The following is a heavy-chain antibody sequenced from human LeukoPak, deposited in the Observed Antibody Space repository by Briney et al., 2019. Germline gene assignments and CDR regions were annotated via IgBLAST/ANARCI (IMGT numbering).Heavy chain of an antibody. CDR2: INPNSGGT. D-gene: IGHD3-3*01. Sequence: ASVKVSCKASGYTFTGYYMHWLRQAPGQGLEWMGWINPNSGGTNYAQKFQGRVTMTRDTSISTAYMELSRLRSDDTAVYYCARVGRRITIFGVSKGAFDPWGQGTLVTVSS. J-gene: IGHJ5*02. CDR1: GYTFTGYY. CDR3: ARVGRRITIFGVSKGAFDP. V-gene: IGHV1-2*02.